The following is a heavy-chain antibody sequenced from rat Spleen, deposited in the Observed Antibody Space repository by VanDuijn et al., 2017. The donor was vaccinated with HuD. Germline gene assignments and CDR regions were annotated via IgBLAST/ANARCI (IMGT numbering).Heavy chain of an antibody. J-gene: IGHJ4*01. CDR3: AKTNNPYFYVMDA. D-gene: IGHD3-4*01. V-gene: IGHV3-3*01. CDR2: INSEGST. Sequence: EVQLQESGPGLVKPSQSLSLTCSVTGYPITSIYSWTWIRSFPGNKLEWMGYINSEGSTNYNPSLKSRISITRETSKNQFFLQVNSVTNEDTATYYCAKTNNPYFYVMDAWGQGASVTVSS. CDR1: GYPITSIYS.